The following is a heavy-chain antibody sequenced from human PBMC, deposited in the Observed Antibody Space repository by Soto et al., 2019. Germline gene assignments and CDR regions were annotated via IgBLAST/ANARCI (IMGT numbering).Heavy chain of an antibody. CDR2: IRADNGNT. CDR1: GYTFTSYG. J-gene: IGHJ6*02. D-gene: IGHD2-2*02. Sequence: ASVKVSCKASGYTFTSYGVSWVRQAPGQGLEWMGWIRADNGNTNYAQRFQGRVTMTTDTSTSTAYMELRSLRSDDTAVYYCARWSNCYTTVCRHYGMDVWGQGTRVTVSS. V-gene: IGHV1-18*04. CDR3: ARWSNCYTTVCRHYGMDV.